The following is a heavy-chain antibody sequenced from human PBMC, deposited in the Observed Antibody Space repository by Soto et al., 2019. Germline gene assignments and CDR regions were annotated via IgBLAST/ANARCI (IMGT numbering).Heavy chain of an antibody. Sequence: QVQLQESGPGLVKPSETLSLTCTVSGGSISSYYWSWIRQPPGKGLEWIGYIYYSGSTNYNPSLKSRVTISVDTSKNQFSLKLSSVTAADTAVYYCATSGYDGYYYSMDVWGQGTTVTVSS. CDR2: IYYSGST. CDR1: GGSISSYY. J-gene: IGHJ6*02. CDR3: ATSGYDGYYYSMDV. V-gene: IGHV4-59*01. D-gene: IGHD5-12*01.